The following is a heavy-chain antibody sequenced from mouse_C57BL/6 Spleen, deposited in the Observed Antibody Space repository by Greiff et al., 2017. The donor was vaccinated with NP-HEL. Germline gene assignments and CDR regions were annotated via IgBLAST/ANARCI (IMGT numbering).Heavy chain of an antibody. V-gene: IGHV1-72*01. CDR2: IDPNSGGT. Sequence: QQSCKASGYTFTSYWMHWVKQRPGRGLEWIGRIDPNSGGTKYNEKFKSKATLTVDKPSSTAYMQLSSLTSEDSAVYYCARGDYGPFYAMDYWGQGTSVTVSS. CDR1: GYTFTSYW. J-gene: IGHJ4*01. D-gene: IGHD2-4*01. CDR3: ARGDYGPFYAMDY.